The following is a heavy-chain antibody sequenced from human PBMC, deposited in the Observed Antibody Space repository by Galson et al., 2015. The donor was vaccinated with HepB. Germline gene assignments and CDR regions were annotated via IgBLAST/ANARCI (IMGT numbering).Heavy chain of an antibody. CDR2: IIPILGIA. Sequence: SVKVSCKASGGTFSSYAISWVRQAPGQGLEWMGRIIPILGIANYAQKFQGRVTITADKSTSTAYMELSSLRSEDTAVYYCARSAYCSSTSCPANYYYYMDVWGKGTTVTVSS. D-gene: IGHD2-2*01. J-gene: IGHJ6*03. CDR1: GGTFSSYA. V-gene: IGHV1-69*04. CDR3: ARSAYCSSTSCPANYYYYMDV.